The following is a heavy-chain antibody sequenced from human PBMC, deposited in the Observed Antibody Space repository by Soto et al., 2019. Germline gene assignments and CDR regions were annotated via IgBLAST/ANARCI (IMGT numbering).Heavy chain of an antibody. CDR1: GYTFTSYA. J-gene: IGHJ4*02. D-gene: IGHD6-13*01. CDR3: AREIRIAAAGTVPIRY. CDR2: INAGNGNT. V-gene: IGHV1-3*01. Sequence: QVQLVQSGAEVKKPGASVKVSCKASGYTFTSYAMHWVRQAPGQRLEWMGWINAGNGNTKYSQKFQGRVTITRDTYASTAYMELSSLRSEDTAVYYCAREIRIAAAGTVPIRYWGQGTMVNVAS.